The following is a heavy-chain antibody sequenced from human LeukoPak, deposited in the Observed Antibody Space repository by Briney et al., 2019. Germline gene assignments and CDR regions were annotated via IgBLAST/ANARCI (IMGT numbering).Heavy chain of an antibody. CDR1: GFTYDDYA. Sequence: PGRSLRLSCAASGFTYDDYAMHWVRQAPGKGLEWGSGINWNSGSIGYADSVKGRFTISRDNDKNSLYLQMNSLRAEDTSLYYCAKEIAAAGPYYFDSWGQGTLVTVSS. CDR3: AKEIAAAGPYYFDS. CDR2: INWNSGSI. J-gene: IGHJ4*02. D-gene: IGHD6-13*01. V-gene: IGHV3-9*01.